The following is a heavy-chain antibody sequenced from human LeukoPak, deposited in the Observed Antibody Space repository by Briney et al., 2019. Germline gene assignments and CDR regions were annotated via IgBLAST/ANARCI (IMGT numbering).Heavy chain of an antibody. V-gene: IGHV3-30-3*01. CDR2: ISYDGSNT. CDR3: ARGDYYGSGSYYSSPFTPLDY. D-gene: IGHD3-10*01. CDR1: GFTFSSYA. Sequence: GRSLRLSCAASGFTFSSYAMQWVRQAPGKGLEWVAVISYDGSNTYYTDSVKGRFTISRDNSKNTLYLQMNSLRAEDTAVYYSARGDYYGSGSYYSSPFTPLDYWGQGTLVTVSS. J-gene: IGHJ4*02.